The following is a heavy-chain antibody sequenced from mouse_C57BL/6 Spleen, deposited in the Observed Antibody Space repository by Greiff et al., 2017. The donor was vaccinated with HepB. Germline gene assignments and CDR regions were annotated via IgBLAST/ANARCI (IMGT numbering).Heavy chain of an antibody. CDR3: ARREGYGSSYGY. CDR1: GYTFTNYW. D-gene: IGHD1-1*01. V-gene: IGHV1-63*01. Sequence: LQESGAELVRPGTSVKMSCKASGYTFTNYWIGWAKQRPGHGLEWIGDIYPGGGYTNYNEKFKGKATLTADKSSSTAYMQFSSLTSEDSAIYYCARREGYGSSYGYWGQGTTLTVSS. J-gene: IGHJ2*01. CDR2: IYPGGGYT.